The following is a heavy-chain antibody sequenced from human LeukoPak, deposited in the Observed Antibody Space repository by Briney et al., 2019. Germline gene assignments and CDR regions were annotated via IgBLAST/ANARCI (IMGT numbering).Heavy chain of an antibody. CDR3: ARDRRSYYWRFDP. V-gene: IGHV1-46*01. D-gene: IGHD1-26*01. CDR1: GYTFTSYY. CDR2: INPSGGST. Sequence: ASVKVSCKASGYTFTSYYMHWVRQARGQGLEWMGIINPSGGSTSYAQKFQGRVTMTRDTSTSTVYMELSSLRSEDTAVYYCARDRRSYYWRFDPWGQGTLVTVSS. J-gene: IGHJ5*02.